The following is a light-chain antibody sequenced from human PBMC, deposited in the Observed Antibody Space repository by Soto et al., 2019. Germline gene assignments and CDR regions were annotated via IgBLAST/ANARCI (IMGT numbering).Light chain of an antibody. V-gene: IGKV3-20*01. CDR1: QSVTNSY. J-gene: IGKJ4*01. CDR3: QQYGRSLT. CDR2: DAS. Sequence: EIVLTQSPGTLSLSPGERATLSCRASQSVTNSYLAWYQQKHGQAPRLFIYDASRRATGIPDRFSGSGSGTDFTHTISILHTGDFAVYYCQQYGRSLTFGGGTKVEIK.